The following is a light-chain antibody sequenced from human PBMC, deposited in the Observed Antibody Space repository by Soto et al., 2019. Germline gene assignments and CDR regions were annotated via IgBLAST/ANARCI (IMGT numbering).Light chain of an antibody. J-gene: IGLJ1*01. V-gene: IGLV2-11*01. CDR2: DVS. CDR3: ATWDDSLNGYV. Sequence: QSALTQPRSVSGSPGQSVTISCTGTSSDVGGYNYVSWYQQHPGKAPKLMIYDVSQRPSGVPDRFSGSKSGNTASLTISGLQSEDEADYYCATWDDSLNGYVFGTGTKVTVL. CDR1: SSDVGGYNY.